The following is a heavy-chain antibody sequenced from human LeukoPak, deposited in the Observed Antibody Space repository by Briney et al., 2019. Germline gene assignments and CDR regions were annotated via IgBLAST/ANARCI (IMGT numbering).Heavy chain of an antibody. CDR1: GFTFSIYS. D-gene: IGHD3-9*01. CDR2: ISSTSSTI. Sequence: GGFLRLSCAASGFTFSIYSIDWVRQAPGKGLEWVSFISSTSSTIYYADSVKGRFTISRDNDKSSLYLQMSSLRDEDTAVYYCARDRIGETGSYYFDYWGQGTLVTVSS. J-gene: IGHJ4*02. V-gene: IGHV3-48*02. CDR3: ARDRIGETGSYYFDY.